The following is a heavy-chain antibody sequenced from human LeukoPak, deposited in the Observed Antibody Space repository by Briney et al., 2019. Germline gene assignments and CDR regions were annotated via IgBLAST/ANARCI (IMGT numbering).Heavy chain of an antibody. Sequence: ASVKVSCKVSGYTLTELSIHWVRQAPGKGLEWMGGFDPEHGETIYAQKFQGRVIMTEDTSTDTAYMELSSLRSEDTAVYYCATSPGHYFDRGGYIYDYWGQGTLVTVSS. CDR1: GYTLTELS. V-gene: IGHV1-24*01. CDR2: FDPEHGET. D-gene: IGHD3-22*01. J-gene: IGHJ4*02. CDR3: ATSPGHYFDRGGYIYDY.